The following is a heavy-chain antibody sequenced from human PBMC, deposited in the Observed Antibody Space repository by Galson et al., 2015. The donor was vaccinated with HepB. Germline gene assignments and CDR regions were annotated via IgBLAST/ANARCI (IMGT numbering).Heavy chain of an antibody. V-gene: IGHV1-69*13. CDR2: IIPIFGTA. J-gene: IGHJ6*02. CDR3: ARDSSYGYFTIYYYYYGMDV. D-gene: IGHD5-18*01. Sequence: SVKVSCKASGGTFSSYAISWVRQAPGQGLEWMGGIIPIFGTANYAQKFQGRVTITADESTSTAFIELSSLRSEDTAVYYCARDSSYGYFTIYYYYYGMDVWGQGTTVTVSS. CDR1: GGTFSSYA.